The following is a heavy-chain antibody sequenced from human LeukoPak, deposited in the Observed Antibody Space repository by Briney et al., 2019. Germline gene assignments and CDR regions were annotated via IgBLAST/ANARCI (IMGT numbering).Heavy chain of an antibody. CDR2: IYYSGST. D-gene: IGHD1-14*01. Sequence: SETLSLTCTVSGGSISSSSYYWGWIRQPPGKGLEWIGSIYYSGSTYYNPSLKSRVTISVDTSKDQFSLKLSSVTAADTAVYYCARLNPREYYFDYWGQGTLVTVSS. V-gene: IGHV4-39*07. CDR1: GGSISSSSYY. CDR3: ARLNPREYYFDY. J-gene: IGHJ4*02.